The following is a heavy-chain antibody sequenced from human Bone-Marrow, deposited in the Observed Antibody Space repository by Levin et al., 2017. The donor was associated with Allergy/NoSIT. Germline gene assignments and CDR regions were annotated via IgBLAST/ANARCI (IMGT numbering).Heavy chain of an antibody. J-gene: IGHJ4*02. D-gene: IGHD6-13*01. Sequence: PGGSLRLSCAASGFTFSSYGMHWVRQAPGKGLEWVAVIWYDGSNKYYADSVKGRFTISRDNSKNTLYLQMNSLRAEDTAVYYCARGRSRRVIAAAPYDYWGQGTLVTVSS. CDR1: GFTFSSYG. CDR3: ARGRSRRVIAAAPYDY. CDR2: IWYDGSNK. V-gene: IGHV3-33*01.